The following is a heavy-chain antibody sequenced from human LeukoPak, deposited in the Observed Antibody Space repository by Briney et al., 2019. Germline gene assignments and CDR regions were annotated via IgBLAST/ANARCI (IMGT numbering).Heavy chain of an antibody. D-gene: IGHD1-26*01. CDR3: ARDQVGSGSYSRYFDY. CDR1: GYTFTSYA. Sequence: ASVKVSCKASGYTFTSYAMHWVRQAPGQRLEWMGWINAGNGNTKYSQEFQGRVTITADESTSTAYMELSSLRSEDTAVYYCARDQVGSGSYSRYFDYWGQGTLVTVSS. J-gene: IGHJ4*02. V-gene: IGHV1-3*03. CDR2: INAGNGNT.